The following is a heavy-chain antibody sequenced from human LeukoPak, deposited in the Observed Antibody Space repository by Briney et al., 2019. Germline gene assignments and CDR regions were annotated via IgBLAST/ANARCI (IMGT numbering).Heavy chain of an antibody. Sequence: GGSLRLSCAASGFTFNTHSINWVRQAPGKGLEWVSYISSSSPIYYADSVKGRFTISRDNAKNSLYLQMNSLRAEDTAVYYCAELGITMIGGVWGKGTTVTVSS. J-gene: IGHJ6*04. CDR1: GFTFNTHS. D-gene: IGHD3-10*02. CDR2: ISSSSPI. V-gene: IGHV3-48*04. CDR3: AELGITMIGGV.